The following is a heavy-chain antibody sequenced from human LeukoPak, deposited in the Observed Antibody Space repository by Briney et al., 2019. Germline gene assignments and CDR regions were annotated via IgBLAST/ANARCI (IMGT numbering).Heavy chain of an antibody. Sequence: PSETLSLTCAVYGGSFSGYYWSWIRQPPGKGLEWIGEINHSGSTNYNPSLKSRVTISVDTSKNQFSLKLSSVTAADTAVYYCARSHSYDSSGYSEVEYYFDYWGQGTLLTVSS. CDR2: INHSGST. V-gene: IGHV4-34*01. J-gene: IGHJ4*02. CDR1: GGSFSGYY. D-gene: IGHD3-22*01. CDR3: ARSHSYDSSGYSEVEYYFDY.